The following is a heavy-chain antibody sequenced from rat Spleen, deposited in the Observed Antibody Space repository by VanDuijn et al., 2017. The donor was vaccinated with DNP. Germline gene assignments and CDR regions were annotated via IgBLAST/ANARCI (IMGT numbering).Heavy chain of an antibody. V-gene: IGHV5-58*01. J-gene: IGHJ2*01. CDR3: ASRAPIAPLSTSNY. CDR1: GFTFSTYW. CDR2: INSDGGST. Sequence: EVQLVESGGGLVQPGRSLKLSCAASGFTFSTYWMFWIRQAPGKGLEWVASINSDGGSTYYPDSVKGRFTISRDNAENTVYLQMSSLRSEDTATYYCASRAPIAPLSTSNYWGQGVMVTVSS. D-gene: IGHD1-2*01.